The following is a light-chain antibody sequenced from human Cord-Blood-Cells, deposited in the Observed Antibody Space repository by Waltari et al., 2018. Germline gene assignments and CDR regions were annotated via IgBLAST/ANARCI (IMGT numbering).Light chain of an antibody. CDR1: RSDVGMYNL. CDR2: EGS. V-gene: IGLV2-23*01. CDR3: CSYAGSSTYV. J-gene: IGLJ1*01. Sequence: QSALTQPAPVSGSPGQSITISCTGTRSDVGMYNLVPSYQQHSGKAPKLMIYEGSKRPSGVSNRFSGSKSGNTASLTISGLQAEDEADYYCCSYAGSSTYVFGTGTKVTVL.